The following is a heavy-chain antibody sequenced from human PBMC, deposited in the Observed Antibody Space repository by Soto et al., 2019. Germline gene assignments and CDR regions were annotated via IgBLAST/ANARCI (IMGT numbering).Heavy chain of an antibody. CDR1: GGTFSSYA. Sequence: ASVKVSCKASGGTFSSYALNWVRQTPGQGLEWMGAIIPFFGTPKYAQKFQDRLTITADESTSTAYMELSNLRSEDTAVYYCARPGTLRFLESLPFDYWGQGTLVTVSS. CDR2: IIPFFGTP. CDR3: ARPGTLRFLESLPFDY. D-gene: IGHD3-3*01. J-gene: IGHJ4*02. V-gene: IGHV1-69*13.